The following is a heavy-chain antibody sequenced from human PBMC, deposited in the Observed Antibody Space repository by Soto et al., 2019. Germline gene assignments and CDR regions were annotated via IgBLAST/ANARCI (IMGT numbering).Heavy chain of an antibody. CDR2: ISGSGGST. D-gene: IGHD6-13*01. Sequence: GGSLRLSCAASGFTFSSYAMSWVRQAPGKGLEWVSAISGSGGSTYYADSAKGRFTISRDNSKNTLYLQMNSLRAEDTAVYYCAKVNYVRAADYYYYGMDVWGQGTTVTVSS. CDR1: GFTFSSYA. V-gene: IGHV3-23*01. J-gene: IGHJ6*02. CDR3: AKVNYVRAADYYYYGMDV.